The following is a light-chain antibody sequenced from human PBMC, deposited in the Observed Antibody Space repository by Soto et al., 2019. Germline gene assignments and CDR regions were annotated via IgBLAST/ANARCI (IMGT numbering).Light chain of an antibody. J-gene: IGKJ1*01. V-gene: IGKV1-9*01. CDR3: QQVNTYSRT. Sequence: DIQLTQSPSFLSASVGDRVTLTCRASQGISRNLAWYQQKQVTAPTLLIFAASTLQSGVPSRFSGSGSGPEFSINISSLQTADFATEYCQQVNTYSRTFGQGTKVEIK. CDR2: AAS. CDR1: QGISRN.